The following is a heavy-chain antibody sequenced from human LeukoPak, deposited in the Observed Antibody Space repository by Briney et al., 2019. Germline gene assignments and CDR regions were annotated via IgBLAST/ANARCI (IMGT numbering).Heavy chain of an antibody. CDR1: GYTFIAYY. J-gene: IGHJ5*01. CDR2: INPNSGGT. Sequence: VSVKVSCKASGYTFIAYYMYWVRQAPGQGLEWMGWINPNSGGTKYAQKFQGRVTMTRDTSISTAYMELSRLRSDDTAVYYCAREQWFDYWGQGTLVTVSS. V-gene: IGHV1-2*02. CDR3: AREQWFDY.